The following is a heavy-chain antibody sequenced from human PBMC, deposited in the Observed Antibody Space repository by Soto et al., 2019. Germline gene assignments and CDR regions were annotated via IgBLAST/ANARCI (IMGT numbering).Heavy chain of an antibody. CDR1: GGSISSYY. D-gene: IGHD6-19*01. J-gene: IGHJ6*02. V-gene: IGHV4-59*01. Sequence: KTSETLSLTCTVSGGSISSYYWSWIRQPPGKGLEWIGYIYYSGSTNYNPSLKSRVTISVDTSKNQFSLKLSSVTAADTAVYYCARAVNLAVAGTDGGHYYYGMDVWGQGTTVTVSS. CDR3: ARAVNLAVAGTDGGHYYYGMDV. CDR2: IYYSGST.